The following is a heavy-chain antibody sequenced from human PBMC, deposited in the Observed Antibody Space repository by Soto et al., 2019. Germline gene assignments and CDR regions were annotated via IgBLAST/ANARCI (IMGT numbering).Heavy chain of an antibody. V-gene: IGHV4-59*01. CDR2: IYYSGST. CDR3: AREKNDFWSGYSGNWFDP. Sequence: PSETLSLTCTVSGGSISSYYWSWIRQPPGKGLEWIGYIYYSGSTNYNPSLKSRVTISVDTSKNQFSLKLSSVTAADTAVYYCAREKNDFWSGYSGNWFDPWGQGTLVTVSS. D-gene: IGHD3-3*01. CDR1: GGSISSYY. J-gene: IGHJ5*02.